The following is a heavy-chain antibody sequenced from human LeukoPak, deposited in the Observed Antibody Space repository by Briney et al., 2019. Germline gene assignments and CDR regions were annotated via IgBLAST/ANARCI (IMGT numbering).Heavy chain of an antibody. CDR1: GFTFSNVW. V-gene: IGHV3-15*01. CDR3: SAGSPASGGLFDY. J-gene: IGHJ4*02. CDR2: IKSKTDGGTT. Sequence: GGSLRLSCAASGFTFSNVWMNWVRQAPGKGLEWVGRIKSKTDGGTTDYAAPVKGRFTISRDDSKNTLYLQLNSLRTGDTAVYYCSAGSPASGGLFDYWGQGTLVTVSS. D-gene: IGHD6-13*01.